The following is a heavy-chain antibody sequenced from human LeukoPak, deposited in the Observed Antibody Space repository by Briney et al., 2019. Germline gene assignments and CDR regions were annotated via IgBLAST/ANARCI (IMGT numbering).Heavy chain of an antibody. V-gene: IGHV2-70*04. CDR1: GFSLSTSGMR. J-gene: IGHJ6*03. Sequence: SGPALVKPTQTLTLTCSFSGFSLSTSGMRVSWIRQPTGKALEWLARIDWDDAKFYSTSLKTRLAISKDTSKNQVVLTMTNMDPVDTGTYYCARMGAASSGYPHYYYFMDVWGEGTTVTVSS. D-gene: IGHD3-22*01. CDR2: IDWDDAK. CDR3: ARMGAASSGYPHYYYFMDV.